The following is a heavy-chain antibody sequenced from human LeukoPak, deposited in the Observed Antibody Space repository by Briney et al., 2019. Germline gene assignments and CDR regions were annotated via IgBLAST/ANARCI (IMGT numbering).Heavy chain of an antibody. Sequence: GESLKISCKGSGYSFTNYWIAWVRQMPGKGLEWMGIIYPSDSDTRYSPSFQGQVTISADQSISTAYLQWSSLKASDIGMYYCARQVRRSTWELPQHTWFDPWGQGTLVTVSS. CDR1: GYSFTNYW. V-gene: IGHV5-51*01. J-gene: IGHJ5*02. CDR3: ARQVRRSTWELPQHTWFDP. CDR2: IYPSDSDT. D-gene: IGHD1-26*01.